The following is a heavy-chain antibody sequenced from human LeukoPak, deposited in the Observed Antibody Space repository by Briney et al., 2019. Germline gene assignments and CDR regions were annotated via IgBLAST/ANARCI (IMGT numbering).Heavy chain of an antibody. J-gene: IGHJ4*02. V-gene: IGHV3-74*01. CDR3: AREHRWLRYFDY. Sequence: PGGSLRLSCVASGFTFSDNWMHWVRQAPGKGLVWVSRVNSDESSLSYADAVKGRFTISRDNAKNTLYLQMNSLRAEDTAVYYCAREHRWLRYFDYWGQGTLVTVSS. D-gene: IGHD3-22*01. CDR2: VNSDESSL. CDR1: GFTFSDNW.